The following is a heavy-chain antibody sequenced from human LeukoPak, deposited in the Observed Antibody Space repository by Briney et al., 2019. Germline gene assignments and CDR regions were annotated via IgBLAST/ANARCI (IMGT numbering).Heavy chain of an antibody. J-gene: IGHJ4*02. D-gene: IGHD5-24*01. CDR1: GGSFSGYY. CDR2: INHSGST. CDR3: ARESNSPLDY. V-gene: IGHV4-34*01. Sequence: PSETLSLTCAVYGGSFSGYYWSWIRRPPGKGLEWIGEINHSGSTNYNPSLKSRVTISVDTSKNQFSLKLSSVTAADTAVYYCARESNSPLDYWGQGTLVTVSS.